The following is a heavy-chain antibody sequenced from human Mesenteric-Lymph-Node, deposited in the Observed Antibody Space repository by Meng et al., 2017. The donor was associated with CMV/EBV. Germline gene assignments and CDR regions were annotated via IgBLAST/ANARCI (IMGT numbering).Heavy chain of an antibody. CDR1: GYTFTNYY. J-gene: IGHJ6*02. CDR2: INPSGGAT. Sequence: ASVKVSCKSSGYTFTNYYMHWVRQAPGQGLEWMGWINPSGGATNYAQKFQDRVTMTSDTSTTTVYMELSSLKSDDTALYYCATESLRGLSVNFYYHDMDVWGQGTTVTVSS. D-gene: IGHD3-16*01. CDR3: ATESLRGLSVNFYYHDMDV. V-gene: IGHV1-46*01.